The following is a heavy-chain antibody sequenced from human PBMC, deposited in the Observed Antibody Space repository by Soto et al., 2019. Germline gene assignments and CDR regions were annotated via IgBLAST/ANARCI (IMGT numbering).Heavy chain of an antibody. CDR2: IYYSGTT. CDR3: ARHPGYYDILTGYTTYYFDS. Sequence: SETLSLTCTVSGGSLNPYYWSWIRQPPGKGLEWISYIYYSGTTEYNPSLKSRVTISLDTPKNQFSLKLSSVTAADTAVYYCARHPGYYDILTGYTTYYFDSWGQGILVTVSS. V-gene: IGHV4-59*08. J-gene: IGHJ4*02. CDR1: GGSLNPYY. D-gene: IGHD3-9*01.